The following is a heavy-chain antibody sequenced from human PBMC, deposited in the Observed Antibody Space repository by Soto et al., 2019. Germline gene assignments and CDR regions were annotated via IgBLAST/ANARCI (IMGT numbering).Heavy chain of an antibody. Sequence: EVQLVESGEAWYRPGGSLKPSGGAPGLFFITYTLTWAPRPQGKGLEWVAYTNADGGTIHYADSVRGRFTISRDNAKNSLYLQMNSLRHEDTAVYYCARNVDTSMVKRWFDPWGQGTLVTVSS. CDR3: ARNVDTSMVKRWFDP. V-gene: IGHV3-48*02. CDR2: TNADGGTI. D-gene: IGHD5-18*01. J-gene: IGHJ5*02. CDR1: GLFFITYT.